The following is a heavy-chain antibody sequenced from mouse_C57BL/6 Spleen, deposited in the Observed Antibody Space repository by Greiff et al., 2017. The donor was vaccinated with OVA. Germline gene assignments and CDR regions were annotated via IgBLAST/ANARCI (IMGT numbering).Heavy chain of an antibody. J-gene: IGHJ3*01. V-gene: IGHV1-7*01. Sequence: QVHVKQSGAELAKPGASVKLSCKASGYTFTSYWMHWVKQRPGQGLEWIGYINPSSGYTKYNQKFKDKATLTADKSSSTAYMQLSSLTYEDSAVYYCAREGDYYYGSSSWFAYWGQGTLVTVSA. CDR2: INPSSGYT. D-gene: IGHD1-1*01. CDR1: GYTFTSYW. CDR3: AREGDYYYGSSSWFAY.